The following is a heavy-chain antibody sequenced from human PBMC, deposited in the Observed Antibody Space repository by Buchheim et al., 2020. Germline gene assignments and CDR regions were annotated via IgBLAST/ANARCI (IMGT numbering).Heavy chain of an antibody. CDR1: GGSVSSGTYY. Sequence: QVQLQESGPGLVKPSETLSLTCTVSGGSVSSGTYYWSWIRQTPGKGLEWIGYIHHTGITKYNPSLKSRVTISADPSQNQFSLNLSSVTAADTAVYYCARGAYCHAITCFDCWGQGSL. CDR3: ARGAYCHAITCFDC. V-gene: IGHV4-61*01. J-gene: IGHJ4*02. CDR2: IHHTGIT. D-gene: IGHD2-2*01.